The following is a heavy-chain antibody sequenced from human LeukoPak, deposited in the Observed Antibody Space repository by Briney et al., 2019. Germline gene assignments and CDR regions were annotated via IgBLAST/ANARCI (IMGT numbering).Heavy chain of an antibody. J-gene: IGHJ4*02. CDR2: IWYDGSNK. CDR1: GFTFSSYG. CDR3: ARDARYSSSWYYFDY. V-gene: IGHV3-33*01. Sequence: SGGFLRLSCAASGFTFSSYGMHWVRQAPGKGLEWVAVIWYDGSNKYYADSVKGRFTISRDNSKNTLYLQMNSLRAEDTAVYYCARDARYSSSWYYFDYWGQGTLVTVSS. D-gene: IGHD6-13*01.